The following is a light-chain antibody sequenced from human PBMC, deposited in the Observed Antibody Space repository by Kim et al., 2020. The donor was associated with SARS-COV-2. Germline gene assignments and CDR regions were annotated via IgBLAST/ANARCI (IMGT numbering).Light chain of an antibody. CDR3: NSRDSSGNHYVV. V-gene: IGLV3-19*01. Sequence: FGQTVRITSQGDSLRSYYASRYQQKPGQAPVLVIYGKNNRPSGIPDRFSGSSSGNTASLTITGAQAEDEADYYCNSRDSSGNHYVVFGGGTQLTVL. CDR1: SLRSYY. CDR2: GKN. J-gene: IGLJ2*01.